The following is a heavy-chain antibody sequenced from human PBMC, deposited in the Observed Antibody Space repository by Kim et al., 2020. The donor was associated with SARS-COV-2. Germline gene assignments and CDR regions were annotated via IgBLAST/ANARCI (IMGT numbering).Heavy chain of an antibody. CDR3: AKDWANYGAGSYYRHLDY. CDR2: ISSAGSNK. D-gene: IGHD3-10*01. J-gene: IGHJ4*02. Sequence: GGSLRLSCAASGFIFSSYGMHWVRQAPGKGLEWVAVISSAGSNKQYADSVKGRFTISRDNSKNTLYLQMNSLRAEDTAVYYCAKDWANYGAGSYYRHLDYWGQGTLVTVSS. CDR1: GFIFSSYG. V-gene: IGHV3-30*18.